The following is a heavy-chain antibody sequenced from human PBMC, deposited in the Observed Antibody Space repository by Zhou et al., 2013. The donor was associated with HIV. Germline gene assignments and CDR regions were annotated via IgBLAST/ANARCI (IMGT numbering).Heavy chain of an antibody. CDR3: AGESKIGVDAFDT. CDR2: IIPILGIA. Sequence: QVQLVQSGAEVKKPGSSVKVSCKASGGTFSTYAISWVRQAPGQGLEWMGRIIPILGIADYAQKFQGRVTITADKSTSTEYMELRSLRSEDTAVYYCAGESKIGVDAFDTWGQGTMVTVSS. V-gene: IGHV1-69*04. CDR1: GGTFSTYA. J-gene: IGHJ3*02. D-gene: IGHD4-4*01.